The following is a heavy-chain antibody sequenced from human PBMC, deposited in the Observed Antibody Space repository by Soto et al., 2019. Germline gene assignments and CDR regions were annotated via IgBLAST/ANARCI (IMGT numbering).Heavy chain of an antibody. J-gene: IGHJ4*02. V-gene: IGHV4-34*01. D-gene: IGHD6-19*01. Sequence: SETLSLTCAVYGGSFSGYYWSWIRQPPGKGLEWIGEINHSGSTNYNPSLKSRVTISVDTSKNQFSLKLSSVTAADTAVYYCARGRSSGWYNYWGQGTLVTVSS. CDR1: GGSFSGYY. CDR3: ARGRSSGWYNY. CDR2: INHSGST.